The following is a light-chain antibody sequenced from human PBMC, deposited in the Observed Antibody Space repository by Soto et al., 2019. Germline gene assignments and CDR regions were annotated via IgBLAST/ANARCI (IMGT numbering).Light chain of an antibody. CDR2: DVT. CDR1: SSDVGGYNY. J-gene: IGLJ1*01. V-gene: IGLV2-14*01. CDR3: SSYTSSDTYV. Sequence: QSALTQPASMSGSPAQSIAFPCTGTSSDVGGYNYVSWYQQYPGKAPKLMIYDVTNRPSGVSNRFSGSKSGNTASLTISGLQAEDEADYYCSSYTSSDTYVFGTGTKVTVL.